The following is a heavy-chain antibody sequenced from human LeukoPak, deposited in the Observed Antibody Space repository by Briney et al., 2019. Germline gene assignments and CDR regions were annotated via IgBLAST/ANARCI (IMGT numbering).Heavy chain of an antibody. V-gene: IGHV3-21*01. CDR1: GFTFSSYS. D-gene: IGHD6-13*01. CDR3: ARGDQQQLPLGAFDI. Sequence: GGSLRLSCAASGFTFSSYSMNWVRQAPGKGLEWVSSISSSSSYIYYADSVKGRFTISRDNAKNSLYLQMNSLRAEDTVVYYCARGDQQQLPLGAFDIWGQGTMVTVSS. J-gene: IGHJ3*02. CDR2: ISSSSSYI.